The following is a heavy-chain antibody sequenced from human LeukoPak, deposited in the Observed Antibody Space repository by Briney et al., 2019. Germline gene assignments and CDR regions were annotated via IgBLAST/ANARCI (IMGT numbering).Heavy chain of an antibody. Sequence: ASVKVSCKASGGTFSSYAISWVRQAPGQGLEWMGVIIPIFGTANYAQKFQGRVTITTDESTSTAYMELSSLRSEDTAVYYCASSLGEVDWFDPWGQGTLVTVSS. V-gene: IGHV1-69*05. J-gene: IGHJ5*02. CDR1: GGTFSSYA. CDR3: ASSLGEVDWFDP. D-gene: IGHD3-10*01. CDR2: IIPIFGTA.